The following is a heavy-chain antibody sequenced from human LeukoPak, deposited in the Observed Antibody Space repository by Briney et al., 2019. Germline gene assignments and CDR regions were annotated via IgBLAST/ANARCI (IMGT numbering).Heavy chain of an antibody. V-gene: IGHV1-69*13. D-gene: IGHD2-15*01. Sequence: GVSVKVSCMASGGAFTKYAISWVRQAPGQGLEWMGGIIPIFVTTNYAQKFQGRVTITAEESTSTAYMELSSLTSEDTAVYYCATDQELVADSSPDYYYCMDVWGKGTTVTVSS. CDR2: IIPIFVTT. J-gene: IGHJ6*03. CDR1: GGAFTKYA. CDR3: ATDQELVADSSPDYYYCMDV.